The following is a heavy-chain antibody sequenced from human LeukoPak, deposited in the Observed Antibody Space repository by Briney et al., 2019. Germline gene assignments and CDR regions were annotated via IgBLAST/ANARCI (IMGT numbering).Heavy chain of an antibody. V-gene: IGHV4-59*01. CDR1: GGSIASYY. J-gene: IGHJ3*02. CDR2: INYSGPT. Sequence: SETLSLTCTGSGGSIASYYWSWIRQSPGKRLEWIASINYSGPTKLNPSLQSRVTISLDMSYNHFSLQLRSVTAADTAIYYCARLLDYDNSGDPDTFDIWGQGTMVAVFS. D-gene: IGHD3-22*01. CDR3: ARLLDYDNSGDPDTFDI.